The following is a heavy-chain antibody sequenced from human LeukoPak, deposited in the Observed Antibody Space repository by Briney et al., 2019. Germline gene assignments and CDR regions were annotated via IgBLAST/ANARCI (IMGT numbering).Heavy chain of an antibody. V-gene: IGHV3-30*18. D-gene: IGHD3-22*01. CDR1: GFTFSSYG. CDR2: ISYDGSNK. CDR3: AKDFGSGYSIDY. Sequence: GGSLRLSCAASGFTFSSYGMHWVRQAPGKGLEWVAVISYDGSNKYYADSVKGRFTISRDNSKNTLYLQMNSLRAEDTAVYYCAKDFGSGYSIDYWGRGTLVTVSS. J-gene: IGHJ4*02.